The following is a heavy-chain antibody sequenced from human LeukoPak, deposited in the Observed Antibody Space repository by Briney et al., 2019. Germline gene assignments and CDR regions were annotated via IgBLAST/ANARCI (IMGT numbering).Heavy chain of an antibody. CDR2: ISAYNGNT. D-gene: IGHD3-22*01. CDR3: ARDLSYDSSGAYYYYGMDV. Sequence: WAPVKVSCKASGYTFTSYGISWVRQAPGQGLEWMGWISAYNGNTNYAQKLQGRVTMTTDTSTSTAYMELRSLRSDDTAVYYCARDLSYDSSGAYYYYGMDVWGQGTTVTVSS. V-gene: IGHV1-18*01. J-gene: IGHJ6*02. CDR1: GYTFTSYG.